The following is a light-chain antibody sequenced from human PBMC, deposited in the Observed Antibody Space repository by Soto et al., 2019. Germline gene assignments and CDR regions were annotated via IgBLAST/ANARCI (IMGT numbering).Light chain of an antibody. Sequence: DIQMSHSHSTLFESVGDRVTVTCRASQTIGSWLAWYQQKPGKAPKRLIYAASSLQSGVPSRFSGSGSGKEFTLTISSLQPDEFATYYCQHYHIYSEAFRQGPRWIS. CDR1: QTIGSW. CDR3: QHYHIYSEA. CDR2: AAS. J-gene: IGKJ1*01. V-gene: IGKV1-5*01.